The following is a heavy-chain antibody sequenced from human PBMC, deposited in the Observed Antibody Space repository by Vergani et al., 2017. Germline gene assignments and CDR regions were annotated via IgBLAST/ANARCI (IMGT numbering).Heavy chain of an antibody. CDR2: MYHSGST. D-gene: IGHD3-10*01. J-gene: IGHJ5*02. CDR3: GRVADFYGLGSRLLDL. CDR1: FDSIRNLY. Sequence: QVRLQESGPGLVKSSETLSLTCSVSFDSIRNLYCNWIRQPPGKGLEWIGYMYHSGSTNYNPSLETRVTISGDTSKNQFSLKLNSVTAADTAVYYCGRVADFYGLGSRLLDLWGQGILVTVSS. V-gene: IGHV4-59*11.